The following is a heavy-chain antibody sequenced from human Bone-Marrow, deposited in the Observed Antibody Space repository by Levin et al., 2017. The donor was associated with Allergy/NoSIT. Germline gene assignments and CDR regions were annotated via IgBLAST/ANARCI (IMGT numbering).Heavy chain of an antibody. D-gene: IGHD2-15*01. CDR2: MYSGGST. Sequence: PGGSLRLSCEVSEFNVRNNYMSWVRQAPGKGLEWVSFMYSGGSTHYAESVKGRFTISRDNTKNTLHLQMNSLRAEDTAVYYCVRRWQWGQGTLVTVSS. V-gene: IGHV3-66*04. J-gene: IGHJ4*02. CDR1: EFNVRNNY. CDR3: VRRWQ.